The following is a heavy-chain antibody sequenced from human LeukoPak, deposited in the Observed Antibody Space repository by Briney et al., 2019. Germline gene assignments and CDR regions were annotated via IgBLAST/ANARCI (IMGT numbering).Heavy chain of an antibody. D-gene: IGHD4-23*01. V-gene: IGHV5-51*01. CDR2: IYPGDSDT. CDR1: GYRFTSYW. CDR3: ASRGVGTQFDAFDI. Sequence: GESLEISCQGSGYRFTSYWIGWVRQMPGKGLEWMGIIYPGDSDTRYSPSFQGQVTISADKSISTAYLQWSSLKASDTAIYYCASRGVGTQFDAFDIWGQGTMVTVSS. J-gene: IGHJ3*02.